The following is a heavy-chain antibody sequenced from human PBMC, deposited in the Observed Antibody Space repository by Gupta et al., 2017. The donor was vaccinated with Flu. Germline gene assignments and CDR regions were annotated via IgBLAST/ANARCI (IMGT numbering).Heavy chain of an antibody. CDR3: ARSIAARPPHYGMDV. CDR1: GYTFTSYY. Sequence: QVQLVQSGAEVKKPGASVKVSCKASGYTFTSYYMHWLRQAPGQGLEWMGIINPSGGSTSYAQKFQGRVTMTRDTSTSTVYMELSSLRSEDTAVYYCARSIAARPPHYGMDVWGQGTTVTVSS. D-gene: IGHD6-6*01. CDR2: INPSGGST. J-gene: IGHJ6*02. V-gene: IGHV1-46*01.